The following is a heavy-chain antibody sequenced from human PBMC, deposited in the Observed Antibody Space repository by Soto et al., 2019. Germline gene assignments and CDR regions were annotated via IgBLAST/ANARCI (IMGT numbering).Heavy chain of an antibody. D-gene: IGHD1-26*01. CDR3: AKEGAYYYYYGMDV. CDR1: GFTFSSYS. CDR2: ISSSSSYI. Sequence: GGSLRLSCAASGFTFSSYSMNWVRQAPGKGLEWVSSISSSSSYIYYADSVKGRFTISRDNAKNSLYLQMNSLRAEDTAVYYCAKEGAYYYYYGMDVWGQGTTVTVS. J-gene: IGHJ6*02. V-gene: IGHV3-21*01.